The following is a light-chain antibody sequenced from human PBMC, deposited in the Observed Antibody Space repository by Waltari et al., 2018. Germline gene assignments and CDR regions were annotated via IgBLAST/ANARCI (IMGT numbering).Light chain of an antibody. V-gene: IGKV3-11*01. Sequence: ETVLTQSPATLSLSPGERATLSCRASLSVSSYLAWYQQKPGQAPRLLIYDASNRATGIPARFSGSGSGTDFTLTISSLEPEDFGIYFCHQRSDWPPTFGQGTRLETK. CDR1: LSVSSY. CDR2: DAS. CDR3: HQRSDWPPT. J-gene: IGKJ5*01.